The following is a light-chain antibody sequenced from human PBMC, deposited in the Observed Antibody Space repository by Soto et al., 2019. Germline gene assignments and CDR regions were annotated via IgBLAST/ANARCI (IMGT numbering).Light chain of an antibody. CDR2: NAC. CDR3: KQYGSSPGT. V-gene: IGKV3-20*01. CDR1: QSVSSSY. J-gene: IGKJ4*01. Sequence: EIVLTQSPATLSLSPGERATLSCRASQSVSSSYLAWYQQKPGQAHRLLIYNACNRATGIQDRFSGSGSGTDFTLTIRRLEPEDFAVYYCKQYGSSPGTFGGGTKVDIK.